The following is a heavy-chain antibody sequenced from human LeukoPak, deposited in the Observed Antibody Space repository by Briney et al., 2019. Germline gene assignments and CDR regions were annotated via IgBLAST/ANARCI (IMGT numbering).Heavy chain of an antibody. CDR3: ARERRGGSYFTEKRLDH. D-gene: IGHD1-26*01. Sequence: ASVKVSCKASGGTFSNYAISWVQQAPGQGLEWMGAIIPIFGTANYAQKFQGRVTITADESTGTAYMELSSLRSEDTAVYYCARERRGGSYFTEKRLDHWGQGTLVAVSS. CDR2: IIPIFGTA. V-gene: IGHV1-69*13. J-gene: IGHJ4*02. CDR1: GGTFSNYA.